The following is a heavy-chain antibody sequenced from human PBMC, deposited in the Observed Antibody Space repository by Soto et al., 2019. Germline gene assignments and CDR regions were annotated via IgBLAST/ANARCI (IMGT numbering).Heavy chain of an antibody. CDR2: ISGSGGST. J-gene: IGHJ4*02. V-gene: IGHV3-23*01. D-gene: IGHD1-7*01. CDR3: AKDLGNWNYIYYFDY. CDR1: GITFSSYA. Sequence: GGSLSLSCAASGITFSSYAMSWVRQAPGKGLEWVSAISGSGGSTYYADSVKGRFTISRDNSKNTLYLQMNSLRAEDTAVYYCAKDLGNWNYIYYFDYWGQGTLVTVSS.